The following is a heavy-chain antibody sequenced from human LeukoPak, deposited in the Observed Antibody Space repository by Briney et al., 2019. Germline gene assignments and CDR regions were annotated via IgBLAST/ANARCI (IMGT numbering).Heavy chain of an antibody. V-gene: IGHV3-23*01. CDR2: ISGNGGRT. CDR3: AKARSISWPYAFDS. Sequence: QAGGSLRLSCAASGFTFSNYAMAWVRQAPGKGLEWVSAISGNGGRTYSADSVQGRFTISRDNSKNTVYLQMDNLRAEDSAMYYCAKARSISWPYAFDSWGQGTLVTVSS. CDR1: GFTFSNYA. D-gene: IGHD6-13*01. J-gene: IGHJ4*02.